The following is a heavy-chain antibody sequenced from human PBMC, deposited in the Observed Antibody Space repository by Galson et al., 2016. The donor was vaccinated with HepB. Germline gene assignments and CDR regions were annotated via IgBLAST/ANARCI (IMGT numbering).Heavy chain of an antibody. J-gene: IGHJ4*02. Sequence: PALVKPTQTLTLTCTFSGLSLSTAGMRVSWVRQPPGKALEWLAHIDWDDKKLYSPSLKTRLAISKDTSKNQVFLTVTNMEPVDTATYYCARKFRTTFFDFWGQGTLVTVSS. CDR3: ARKFRTTFFDF. CDR2: IDWDDKK. CDR1: GLSLSTAGMR. V-gene: IGHV2-70*04. D-gene: IGHD3-16*01.